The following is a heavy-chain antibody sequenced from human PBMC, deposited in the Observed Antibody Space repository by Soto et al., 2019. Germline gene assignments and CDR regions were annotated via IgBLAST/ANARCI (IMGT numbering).Heavy chain of an antibody. CDR2: INAGNGNT. J-gene: IGHJ4*02. Sequence: QVQLVQSGAEEKKPGASVKVSCKASGYTFTSYAMHWVRQAPGQRLEWMGWINAGNGNTKYSQKFQGRVTITRDTSASTAYMELSSLRSEDTAVYYCARAGVGATPYDYWGQGTLVTVSS. CDR1: GYTFTSYA. V-gene: IGHV1-3*05. CDR3: ARAGVGATPYDY. D-gene: IGHD1-26*01.